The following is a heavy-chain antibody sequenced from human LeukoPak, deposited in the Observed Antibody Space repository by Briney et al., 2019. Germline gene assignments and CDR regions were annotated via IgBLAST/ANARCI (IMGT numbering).Heavy chain of an antibody. CDR1: GFTFSTYA. CDR3: AKARHDSSGYCSFFNY. CDR2: IRYDGTNK. V-gene: IGHV3-30*02. Sequence: GGSLRLSCAASGFTFSTYAMNWVRQAPGKGLEWVAFIRYDGTNKYYADSVKGRFTISRDNSKNTLYLQMNSLGAEDTAVYYCAKARHDSSGYCSFFNYWGQGTLVTVSS. D-gene: IGHD3-22*01. J-gene: IGHJ4*02.